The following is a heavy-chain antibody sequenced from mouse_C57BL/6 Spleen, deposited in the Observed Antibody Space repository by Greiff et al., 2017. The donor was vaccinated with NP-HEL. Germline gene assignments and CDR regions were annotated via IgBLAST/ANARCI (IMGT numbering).Heavy chain of an antibody. CDR3: TSSYYYGSRRYAMDY. CDR1: GFNIKDYY. D-gene: IGHD1-1*01. Sequence: VQLQQSGAELVRPGASVKLSCTASGFNIKDYYMHWVKQRPEQGLEWTGRIDPEDGDTEYAPKFQGKATMTADTSSNTAYLQLSSLTSEDTAVYYCTSSYYYGSRRYAMDYWGQGTSVTVSS. V-gene: IGHV14-1*01. J-gene: IGHJ4*01. CDR2: IDPEDGDT.